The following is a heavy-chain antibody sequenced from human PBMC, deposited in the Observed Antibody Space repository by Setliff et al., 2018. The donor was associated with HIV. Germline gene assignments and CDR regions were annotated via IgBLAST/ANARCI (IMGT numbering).Heavy chain of an antibody. D-gene: IGHD3-16*01. J-gene: IGHJ6*02. Sequence: GASVKVSCKASGFTFTSSAMQWVRQARGQRLEWIGWIVVGSGNTNYSQKFQERVTITRDMSTSTAYMVLRSLGSEDTAVYYCAVESIIWLYYYYGIDVWGQGTTVTVSS. V-gene: IGHV1-58*02. CDR1: GFTFTSSA. CDR2: IVVGSGNT. CDR3: AVESIIWLYYYYGIDV.